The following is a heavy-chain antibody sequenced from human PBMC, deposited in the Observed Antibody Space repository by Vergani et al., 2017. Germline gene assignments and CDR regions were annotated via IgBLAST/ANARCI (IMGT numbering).Heavy chain of an antibody. Sequence: EVQLVESGGGRVKPGESLRLSCAASGFTFDDYAMHWVRQAPGKGLEWVSGINWNSDSIAYADSVKGRFTISRDNAKNSLYLQMNSLRAEDTALYYCVKXIAASGNYWYFDLWGRGTLVTVSS. CDR2: INWNSDSI. CDR1: GFTFDDYA. V-gene: IGHV3-9*01. D-gene: IGHD6-13*01. J-gene: IGHJ2*01. CDR3: VKXIAASGNYWYFDL.